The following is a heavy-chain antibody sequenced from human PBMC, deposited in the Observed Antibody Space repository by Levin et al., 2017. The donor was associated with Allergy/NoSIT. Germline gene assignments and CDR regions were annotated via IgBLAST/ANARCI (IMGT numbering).Heavy chain of an antibody. CDR2: MNPNSGNT. Sequence: PGESLKISCKASGYTFTSYDINWVRQATGQGLEWMGWMNPNSGNTGYAQKFQGRVTMTRNTSISTAYMELSSLRSEDTAVYYCARGGDCSSTSCYWVYWFDPWGQGTLVTVSS. V-gene: IGHV1-8*01. CDR3: ARGGDCSSTSCYWVYWFDP. CDR1: GYTFTSYD. D-gene: IGHD2-2*01. J-gene: IGHJ5*02.